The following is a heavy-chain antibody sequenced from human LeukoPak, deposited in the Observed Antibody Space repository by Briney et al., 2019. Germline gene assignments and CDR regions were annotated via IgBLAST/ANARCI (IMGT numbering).Heavy chain of an antibody. Sequence: GGSLRLSCVASGFTFDTYAMSWVRQAPGKGLEWVSAISGSGGTTFYADSFKGRFTISRDNSKNTLYLQINSLRAEDTAVYYCAKETLYCSGGSCYGSGYFDYWGQGTLVTVSS. CDR2: ISGSGGTT. V-gene: IGHV3-23*01. CDR3: AKETLYCSGGSCYGSGYFDY. J-gene: IGHJ4*02. D-gene: IGHD2-15*01. CDR1: GFTFDTYA.